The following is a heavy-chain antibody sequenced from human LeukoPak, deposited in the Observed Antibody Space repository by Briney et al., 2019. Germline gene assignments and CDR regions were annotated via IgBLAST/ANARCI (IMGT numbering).Heavy chain of an antibody. CDR2: ISSSNSTI. Sequence: GGSLRLSCAASGXIFNSYGMNWVRRAPGEGLEGLSFISSSNSTIYYAVSVKGRFTISRDNAKDSLYLQMNGLRDEDTAVYYCARDGGGGYYYVKWYFDLWGRGTLVTVSS. J-gene: IGHJ2*01. V-gene: IGHV3-48*02. D-gene: IGHD3-22*01. CDR3: ARDGGGGYYYVKWYFDL. CDR1: GXIFNSYG.